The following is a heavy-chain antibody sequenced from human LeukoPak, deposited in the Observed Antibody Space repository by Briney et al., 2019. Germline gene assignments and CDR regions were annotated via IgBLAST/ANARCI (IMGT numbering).Heavy chain of an antibody. V-gene: IGHV3-23*01. CDR2: ISGSGGST. CDR3: AKTDSGWYHMSNLYYFDY. D-gene: IGHD6-19*01. J-gene: IGHJ4*02. CDR1: GFTFSSYA. Sequence: PGGSLRLSCAASGFTFSSYAMSWVRQAPGKGLEWVSAISGSGGSTYYADSVKGRFTISRDNSKNTLYLQMNRLRAEDTAVYYCAKTDSGWYHMSNLYYFDYWGQGTLVTVSS.